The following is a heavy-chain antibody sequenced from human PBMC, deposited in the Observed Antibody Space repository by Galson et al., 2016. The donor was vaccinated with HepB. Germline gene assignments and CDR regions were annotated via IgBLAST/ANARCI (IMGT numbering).Heavy chain of an antibody. CDR3: AKDEFRGESGSHQGSYFGMNV. V-gene: IGHV3-23*01. CDR2: ITGSGGDT. Sequence: LRLSCAASGVAFTSYAMTWVRQVPGRGLEWVSSITGSGGDTYYVDSVKGRFSISRDNSKNTLYLQMNNVRAEDTAVYYCAKDEFRGESGSHQGSYFGMNVWGQGTTVTVSS. J-gene: IGHJ6*02. D-gene: IGHD3-10*01. CDR1: GVAFTSYA.